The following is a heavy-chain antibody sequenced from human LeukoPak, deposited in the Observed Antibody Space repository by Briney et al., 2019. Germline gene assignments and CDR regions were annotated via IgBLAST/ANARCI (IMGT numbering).Heavy chain of an antibody. CDR3: ARGHSNYGDYFDY. CDR2: ISSSGSTI. Sequence: GGSLRLSCAASGFTFSDHYMDWVRRAPGKGLQWVSYISSSGSTIYYADSVKGRFTISRDNAKSSLSLQMNSLRAEDTAVYYCARGHSNYGDYFDYWGQGTLVTVSS. J-gene: IGHJ4*02. V-gene: IGHV3-11*04. D-gene: IGHD4-11*01. CDR1: GFTFSDHY.